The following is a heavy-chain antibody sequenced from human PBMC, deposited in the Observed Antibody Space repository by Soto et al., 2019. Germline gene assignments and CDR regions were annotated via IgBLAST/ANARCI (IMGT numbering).Heavy chain of an antibody. CDR3: ARGVSAGVDY. CDR1: GYSFTSLD. Sequence: ASLKVSCKASGYSFTSLDINWVRQTAGQGLEWMGWMQPSTGRTGYAQKFQGRVTMTRDTSINTAYMELTTLTSDDTAFYYCARGVSAGVDYWGQGTLVTVSS. CDR2: MQPSTGRT. D-gene: IGHD1-26*01. V-gene: IGHV1-8*01. J-gene: IGHJ4*02.